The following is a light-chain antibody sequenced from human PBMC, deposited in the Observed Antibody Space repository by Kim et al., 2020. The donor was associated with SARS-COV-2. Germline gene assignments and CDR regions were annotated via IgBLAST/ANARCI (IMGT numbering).Light chain of an antibody. CDR1: QSISSY. CDR2: AAS. J-gene: IGKJ5*01. Sequence: DIQMTQSPSALSASVGDRVTISCRASQSISSYLMWYQHKPGKAPKLLILAASSLQSWVPSRFSGSGSGTDFTLTISSLQPEDFATYYCQQTYSTPITFGQGTRLEIK. CDR3: QQTYSTPIT. V-gene: IGKV1-39*01.